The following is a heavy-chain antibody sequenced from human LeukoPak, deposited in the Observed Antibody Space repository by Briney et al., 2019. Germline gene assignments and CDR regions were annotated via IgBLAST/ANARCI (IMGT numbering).Heavy chain of an antibody. J-gene: IGHJ4*02. Sequence: GGSLRLSCAASGFTFSSYAMHWVRQAPGKGLEWVSGISGNVGSTYYADSVKGRFTISRDNAKNSLYLQMNSLRAEDTAVYYCARDPGYCSSTSCYAGGFDYWGQGTLVTVSS. V-gene: IGHV3-21*01. D-gene: IGHD2-2*03. CDR2: ISGNVGST. CDR3: ARDPGYCSSTSCYAGGFDY. CDR1: GFTFSSYA.